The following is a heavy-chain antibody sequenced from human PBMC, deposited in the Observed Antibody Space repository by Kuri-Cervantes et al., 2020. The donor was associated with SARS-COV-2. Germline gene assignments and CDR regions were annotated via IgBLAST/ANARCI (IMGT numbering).Heavy chain of an antibody. CDR3: ARATGPPGYFDY. Sequence: GGSLRLSCAASGFTFSSYWMSWVRQAPGQGLEWMGGIIPIFGTANYAQKFQGRVTITTDESTSTAYMELSSPRSEDTAVYYCARATGPPGYFDYWGQGTLVTVSS. CDR1: GFTFSSYW. V-gene: IGHV1-69*05. CDR2: IIPIFGTA. J-gene: IGHJ4*02.